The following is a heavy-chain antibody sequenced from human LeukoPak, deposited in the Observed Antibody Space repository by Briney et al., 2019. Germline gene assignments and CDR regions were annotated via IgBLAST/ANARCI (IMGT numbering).Heavy chain of an antibody. CDR3: ARGGAAAGTALGYYYYGMDV. D-gene: IGHD6-13*01. Sequence: ASVKVSCKASGYTFTSYGISWVRQAPGQGLEWMGWISAYSGNTNYAQRLQGRVTMTTDTSTSTAYMELRSLRSDDTAVYYSARGGAAAGTALGYYYYGMDVWGQGTTVTVSS. V-gene: IGHV1-18*01. CDR2: ISAYSGNT. J-gene: IGHJ6*02. CDR1: GYTFTSYG.